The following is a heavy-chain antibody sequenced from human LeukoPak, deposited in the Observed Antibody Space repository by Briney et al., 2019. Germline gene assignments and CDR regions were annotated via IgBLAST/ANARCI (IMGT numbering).Heavy chain of an antibody. V-gene: IGHV4-38-2*02. Sequence: SETLSLTCTVSGYSISSGYYWGWIRPPPGKRLEWIGSIYHSESTYYNPSLKSRVTISVDTSKNQFSLKLSSVTAADTAVYYCARARYDFWSGRHFDYWGQGTLVTVSS. J-gene: IGHJ4*02. CDR2: IYHSEST. CDR1: GYSISSGYY. CDR3: ARARYDFWSGRHFDY. D-gene: IGHD3-3*01.